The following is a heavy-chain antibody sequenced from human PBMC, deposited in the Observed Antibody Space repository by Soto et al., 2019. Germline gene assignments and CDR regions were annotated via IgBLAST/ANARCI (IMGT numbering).Heavy chain of an antibody. CDR1: GGSFSGYS. J-gene: IGHJ4*02. CDR2: INHSGST. CDR3: ARDKITGLLDY. V-gene: IGHV4-34*01. D-gene: IGHD2-8*02. Sequence: QVQLQQWGAGLLKPSETLSLTCAVYGGSFSGYSRTWIRQPPGTGLEWIGEINHSGSTNYNPSLKSRVTISVDPSKNQFSLKLTSVPAADSAVYYCARDKITGLLDYWGQGALVTVSS.